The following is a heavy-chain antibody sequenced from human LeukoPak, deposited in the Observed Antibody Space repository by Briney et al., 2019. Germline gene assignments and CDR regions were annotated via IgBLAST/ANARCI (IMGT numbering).Heavy chain of an antibody. CDR2: IYNSGNT. D-gene: IGHD2-21*02. J-gene: IGHJ2*01. CDR1: GGSINNYF. CDR3: ARRGPYCGGDCYTYWYFDL. Sequence: SETLSLTCTVSGGSINNYFWTWIRQPPGKGLEWIGHIYNSGNTNYNPSLKSRVTISVDTSKNQFSLKLTSVTAADTAVYYCARRGPYCGGDCYTYWYFDLWGRGTLVTVSS. V-gene: IGHV4-59*01.